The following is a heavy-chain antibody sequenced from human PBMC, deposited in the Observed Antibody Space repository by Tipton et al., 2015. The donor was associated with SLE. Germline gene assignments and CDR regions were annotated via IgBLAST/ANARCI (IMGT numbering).Heavy chain of an antibody. Sequence: TLSLTCTVSGGSISSGDYYWTWIRQHPGKGLEWIGYIYDTETTYYSPSLKSRVTMSIDRSKNHFSLRLMSVSAADTAIYYCAREVKSGRYDWFDPWGQGTLVTVSS. J-gene: IGHJ5*02. CDR1: GGSISSGDYY. CDR2: IYDTETT. V-gene: IGHV4-31*03. D-gene: IGHD1-26*01. CDR3: AREVKSGRYDWFDP.